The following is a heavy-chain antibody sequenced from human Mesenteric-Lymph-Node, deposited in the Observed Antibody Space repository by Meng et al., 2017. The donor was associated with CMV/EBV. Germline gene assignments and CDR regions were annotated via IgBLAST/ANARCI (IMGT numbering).Heavy chain of an antibody. Sequence: GESLKISCAASGFTFSSYGMHWVRQAPGKGLEWVSSISSSSSYIYYADSVKGRFTISRDNAKNSLYLQMNSLRAEDTAVYYCARGFAAAGVMEDWFDPWGQGTLVTVS. J-gene: IGHJ5*02. D-gene: IGHD6-13*01. CDR3: ARGFAAAGVMEDWFDP. CDR1: GFTFSSYG. CDR2: ISSSSSYI. V-gene: IGHV3-21*01.